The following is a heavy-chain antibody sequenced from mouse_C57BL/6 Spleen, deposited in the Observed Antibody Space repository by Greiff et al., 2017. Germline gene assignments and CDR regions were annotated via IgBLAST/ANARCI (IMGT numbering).Heavy chain of an antibody. V-gene: IGHV3-6*01. CDR3: ARGDGSSSFAY. J-gene: IGHJ3*01. Sequence: EVKLVESGPGLVKPSQSLSLTCSVTGYSITSGYYWNWIRQFPGNKLEWMGYISYDGSNNYNPSLKNRISITRDTSKNQFFLKLNSVTTEDTATYYCARGDGSSSFAYWGQGTLVTVSA. CDR1: GYSITSGYY. D-gene: IGHD1-1*01. CDR2: ISYDGSN.